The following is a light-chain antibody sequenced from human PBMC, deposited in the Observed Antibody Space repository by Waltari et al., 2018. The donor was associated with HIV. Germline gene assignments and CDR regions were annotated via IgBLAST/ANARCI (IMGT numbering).Light chain of an antibody. Sequence: DIVMTQSPDSLAVSLCERATINCKSSQSVLYSSNNKTYLAWYQQKPGQPPKLLIYWASTRESGVPDRFSGSGSGTDFTLTISSLQAEDVAVYYCQQYYSTPHSFGQGTKLEIK. CDR3: QQYYSTPHS. V-gene: IGKV4-1*01. CDR2: WAS. J-gene: IGKJ2*03. CDR1: QSVLYSSNNKTY.